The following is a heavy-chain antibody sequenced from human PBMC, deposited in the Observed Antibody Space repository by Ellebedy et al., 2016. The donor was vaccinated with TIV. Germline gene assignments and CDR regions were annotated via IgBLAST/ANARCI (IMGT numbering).Heavy chain of an antibody. D-gene: IGHD3-10*01. CDR3: ARDLGFGDLFIGYFDY. CDR2: MNPNSGNT. Sequence: ASVKVSXXASGGTFSSYAISWVRQATGQGLEWMGWMNPNSGNTGYAQKFQGRVTMTRNTSISTAYMELSSLRSEDTAVYYCARDLGFGDLFIGYFDYWGQGTLVTVSS. J-gene: IGHJ4*02. CDR1: GGTFSSYA. V-gene: IGHV1-8*02.